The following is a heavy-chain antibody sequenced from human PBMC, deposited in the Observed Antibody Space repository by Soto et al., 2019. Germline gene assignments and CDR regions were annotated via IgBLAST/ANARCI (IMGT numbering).Heavy chain of an antibody. Sequence: QVQLVQSGAEMKKPGSSVKVSCQSSGGTFNTYAMNWLRQAPGQGPEWIGDTTPTFGAANYAPKIQGRGTITADECTGTSYMQVSSLTSDDTVLNVCAREVQVHTPAFGYWGQGTLVTVSS. J-gene: IGHJ4*02. CDR3: AREVQVHTPAFGY. CDR1: GGTFNTYA. V-gene: IGHV1-69*19. CDR2: TTPTFGAA.